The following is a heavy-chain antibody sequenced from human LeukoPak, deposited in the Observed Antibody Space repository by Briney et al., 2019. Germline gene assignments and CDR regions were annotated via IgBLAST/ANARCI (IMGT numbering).Heavy chain of an antibody. J-gene: IGHJ4*02. D-gene: IGHD4-23*01. CDR3: ASVDYGGNSGRFWFDY. V-gene: IGHV4-4*07. Sequence: PSETLSLTCTVSGGSISSYYWSWIRQPAGKGLEWIGRIYTSGSTNYNPSLKSRVTISVDTSKNQFSLKLSSVTAADTAVYYCASVDYGGNSGRFWFDYWGQGTLVTVSS. CDR1: GGSISSYY. CDR2: IYTSGST.